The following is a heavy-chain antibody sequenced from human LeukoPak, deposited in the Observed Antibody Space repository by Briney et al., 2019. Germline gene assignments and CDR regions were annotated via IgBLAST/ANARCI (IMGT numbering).Heavy chain of an antibody. D-gene: IGHD2-2*01. Sequence: PGGSLRLSCAASGFTFSNYAMHWVRQAPGKGLEWVAVISYAGGNKYYADSVMGRFAISRDNSKNTLYLQMNSLRAEDTAVYYCAKDGLGVPAAIDSLDIWGQGTMVTVSS. V-gene: IGHV3-30*09. CDR1: GFTFSNYA. J-gene: IGHJ3*02. CDR3: AKDGLGVPAAIDSLDI. CDR2: ISYAGGNK.